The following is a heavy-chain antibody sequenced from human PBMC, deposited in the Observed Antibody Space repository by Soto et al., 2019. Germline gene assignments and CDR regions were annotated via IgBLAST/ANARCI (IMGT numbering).Heavy chain of an antibody. Sequence: PSETLSLTCTVSGGSISSYYWSWIRQPPGKGLEWIGYIYYSGSTNYNPSLKSRVTISVDTSKNQFSLKLSSVTAADTAVYYCARVDYGDSAEYFQHWGQGTLVTVSS. CDR3: ARVDYGDSAEYFQH. CDR1: GGSISSYY. CDR2: IYYSGST. J-gene: IGHJ1*01. V-gene: IGHV4-59*01. D-gene: IGHD4-17*01.